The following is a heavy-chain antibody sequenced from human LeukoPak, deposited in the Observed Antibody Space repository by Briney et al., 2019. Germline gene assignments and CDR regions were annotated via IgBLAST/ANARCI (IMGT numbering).Heavy chain of an antibody. V-gene: IGHV1-69*05. CDR2: IIPILGTA. D-gene: IGHD1-7*01. J-gene: IGHJ5*02. CDR3: ARGLTGTNWFDP. Sequence: ASVKVSCKASGGTFSSYAISWVRQAPGQGLEWMGGIIPILGTANYAQKFQGRVTITTDESTSTAYMELSSLRSEDTAVYYCARGLTGTNWFDPWGQGTLVTVSS. CDR1: GGTFSSYA.